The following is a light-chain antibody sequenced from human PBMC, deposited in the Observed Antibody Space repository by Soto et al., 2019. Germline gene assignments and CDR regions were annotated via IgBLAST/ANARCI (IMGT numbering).Light chain of an antibody. J-gene: IGLJ1*01. CDR2: GVT. Sequence: QSVLTQPASVSGSPGQSITISCTGTSSDIGAYNYVSWYQQYPGKAPKLMIYGVTNRPSGVSNRFSGSKTGNTASLTISGLQAEDEADYYCFSHRSVDHHVFGNGTKVTVL. CDR3: FSHRSVDHHV. V-gene: IGLV2-14*01. CDR1: SSDIGAYNY.